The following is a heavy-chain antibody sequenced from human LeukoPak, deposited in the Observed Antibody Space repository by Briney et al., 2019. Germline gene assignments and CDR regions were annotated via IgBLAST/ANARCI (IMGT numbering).Heavy chain of an antibody. Sequence: GGSLKLSCAASGFTFSGSAMHWVRQASGKGLEWVGRIRSKANSYATAYAASVKGRFTISRDDSKNTAYLQMNSLKTEDTAVYYCTRLSYGLLALDYWGQGTLVTVSS. D-gene: IGHD5-18*01. CDR1: GFTFSGSA. CDR3: TRLSYGLLALDY. V-gene: IGHV3-73*01. CDR2: IRSKANSYAT. J-gene: IGHJ4*02.